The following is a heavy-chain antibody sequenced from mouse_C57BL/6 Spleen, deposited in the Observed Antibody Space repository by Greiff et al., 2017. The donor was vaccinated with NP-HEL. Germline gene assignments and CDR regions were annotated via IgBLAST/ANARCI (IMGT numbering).Heavy chain of an antibody. V-gene: IGHV6-6*01. Sequence: EVKVEESGGGLVQPGGSMKLSCAASGFTFSDAWMDWVRQSPEKGLEWVAEIRNKANNHATYYAESVKGRFTISRDDSKSSVYLQMNSLRAEDTGIYYCTFYYGNYEVYFDYWGQGTTLTVSS. CDR2: IRNKANNHAT. J-gene: IGHJ2*01. D-gene: IGHD2-1*01. CDR1: GFTFSDAW. CDR3: TFYYGNYEVYFDY.